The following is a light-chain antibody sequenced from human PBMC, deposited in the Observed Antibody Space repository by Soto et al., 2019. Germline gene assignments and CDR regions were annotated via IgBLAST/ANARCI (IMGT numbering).Light chain of an antibody. V-gene: IGKV3-20*01. CDR1: QSVSSSY. CDR2: GAS. J-gene: IGKJ5*01. Sequence: EIVLTQSPGTLSLSPGERATLSCRASQSVSSSYLAWYQQKPGQAPRLLIYGASSRATGIPDMFSGSVSGTDFTLTISRLEPEDFAVYYCQQYGSSPVTFGQGTRLEIK. CDR3: QQYGSSPVT.